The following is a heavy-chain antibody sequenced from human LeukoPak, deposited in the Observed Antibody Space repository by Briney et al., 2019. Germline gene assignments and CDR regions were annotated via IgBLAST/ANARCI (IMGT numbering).Heavy chain of an antibody. D-gene: IGHD1-26*01. V-gene: IGHV1-18*01. CDR1: GGTFSSYA. CDR2: ISAYNGNT. Sequence: GASVKVSCKASGGTFSSYAISWVRQAPGQGLEWMGWISAYNGNTNYAQKLQGRVTMTTDTSTSTAYMELRSLRSDDTAVYYCARVAPVGATTDYWGQGTLVTVSS. CDR3: ARVAPVGATTDY. J-gene: IGHJ4*02.